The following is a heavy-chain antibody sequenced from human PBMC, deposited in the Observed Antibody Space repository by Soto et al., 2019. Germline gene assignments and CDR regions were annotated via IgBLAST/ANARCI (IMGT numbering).Heavy chain of an antibody. D-gene: IGHD3-16*01. Sequence: QVQLVQSGAEVKNPGASVKVSCKTSGYTFTKYGVGWVRQAPGQGLEWMGWISGSSGNANYAEKVQGRITLTTDTPTSTAYIEQRSLRSDDTAVYYCAREMAGLGGEYDYWGQGTLVTVSS. CDR2: ISGSSGNA. CDR3: AREMAGLGGEYDY. CDR1: GYTFTKYG. J-gene: IGHJ4*02. V-gene: IGHV1-18*01.